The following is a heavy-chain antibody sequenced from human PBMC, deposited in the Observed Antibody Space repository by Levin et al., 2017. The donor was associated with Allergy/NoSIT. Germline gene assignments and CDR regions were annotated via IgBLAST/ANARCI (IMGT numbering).Heavy chain of an antibody. Sequence: SETLSLTCTVSGGSVSSGSFHWSWIRQPPGKGLEWIGYIYYSGSTNYNPSLKSRVTISADTSKNQFSLKLSSVTAADTAVYYCARDGEIYYGSTSVFDGWGQGRMVTVSS. J-gene: IGHJ3*01. CDR1: GGSVSSGSFH. V-gene: IGHV4-61*01. D-gene: IGHD3-10*01. CDR2: IYYSGST. CDR3: ARDGEIYYGSTSVFDG.